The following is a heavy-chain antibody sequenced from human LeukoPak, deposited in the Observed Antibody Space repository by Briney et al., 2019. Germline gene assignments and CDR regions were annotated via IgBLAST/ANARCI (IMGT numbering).Heavy chain of an antibody. D-gene: IGHD1-7*01. CDR1: GFTFSSYA. Sequence: DPGGSLRLSCAASGFTFSSYAMSWVRQPPGKGLEWIGEINHSGSTNYNPSLKSRVTISVDTSKNQFSLKLSSVTAADTAVYYCANYRGDYFDYWGQGTLVTVSS. J-gene: IGHJ4*02. CDR2: INHSGST. CDR3: ANYRGDYFDY. V-gene: IGHV4-34*08.